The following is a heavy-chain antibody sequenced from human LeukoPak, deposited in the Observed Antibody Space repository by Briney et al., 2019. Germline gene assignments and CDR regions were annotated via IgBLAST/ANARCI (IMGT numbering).Heavy chain of an antibody. J-gene: IGHJ4*02. D-gene: IGHD3-10*01. CDR3: ARDQDYGSGGYSFDY. CDR2: INPNSGGT. Sequence: ASVKVSCKTSGYTFAGYFVHWVRQAPGQGLEWMGWINPNSGGTNYTQNFQGRVTITRDTSITTAYMELSRLTSDDTALYYCARDQDYGSGGYSFDYWGQGTRVTVSS. CDR1: GYTFAGYF. V-gene: IGHV1-2*02.